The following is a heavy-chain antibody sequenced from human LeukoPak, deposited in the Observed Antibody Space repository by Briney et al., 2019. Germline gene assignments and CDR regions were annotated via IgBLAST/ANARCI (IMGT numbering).Heavy chain of an antibody. CDR3: ARVHPLLSVESYYYYMDV. Sequence: PGGSLRLSCAASGFTFINYSMNWVRQAPGKGLEWVSSISSTSTFIYYTDSLKGRFTISRDNAKNSPYLQMNSLRAEDTAIYYCARVHPLLSVESYYYYMDVWGKGTTVTVAS. CDR2: ISSTSTFI. CDR1: GFTFINYS. V-gene: IGHV3-21*01. D-gene: IGHD2/OR15-2a*01. J-gene: IGHJ6*03.